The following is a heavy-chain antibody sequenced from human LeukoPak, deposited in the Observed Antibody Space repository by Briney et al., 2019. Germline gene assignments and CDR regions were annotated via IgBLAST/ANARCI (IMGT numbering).Heavy chain of an antibody. V-gene: IGHV3-33*06. CDR1: GFTFSSYG. CDR3: AKDLYSGSYTSDY. CDR2: IWYDGSNK. Sequence: GRSLRLSCAASGFTFSSYGMHWVRQAPGKGLEWVAVIWYDGSNKYYADSVKGRFTISRDNSKNTLYLQMNSLGAEDTAVYYCAKDLYSGSYTSDYWGQGTLVTVSS. D-gene: IGHD1-26*01. J-gene: IGHJ4*02.